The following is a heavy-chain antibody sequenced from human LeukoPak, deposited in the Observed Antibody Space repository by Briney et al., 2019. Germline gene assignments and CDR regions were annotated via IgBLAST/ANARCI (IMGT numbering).Heavy chain of an antibody. J-gene: IGHJ4*02. CDR2: IWYDGSNK. Sequence: GRSLRLSCAASGFTFSNYGMHWVRQAPGKGLEWVAVIWYDGSNKYCADSVKGRFIISRDNSKNTLYLQMSSLRAEDTAVYFCAKGSTRNDRGYFDYWGQGTLVTVSS. CDR1: GFTFSNYG. CDR3: AKGSTRNDRGYFDY. D-gene: IGHD3-9*01. V-gene: IGHV3-33*06.